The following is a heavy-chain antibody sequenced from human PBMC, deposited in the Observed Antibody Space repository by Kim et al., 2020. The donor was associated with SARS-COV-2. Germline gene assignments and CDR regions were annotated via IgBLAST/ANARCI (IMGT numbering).Heavy chain of an antibody. Sequence: SETLSLTCTVSGGSISSYSWSWIRQPPGKGLEWIGYVSYSGSTNYNPSLKSRVTISVDTSKNQFSLKLNSVTAADTAVYYSARLSYSRVCFDYWRQGTLGTVSS. V-gene: IGHV4-59*08. CDR1: GGSISSYS. D-gene: IGHD6-13*01. CDR3: ARLSYSRVCFDY. J-gene: IGHJ4*02. CDR2: VSYSGST.